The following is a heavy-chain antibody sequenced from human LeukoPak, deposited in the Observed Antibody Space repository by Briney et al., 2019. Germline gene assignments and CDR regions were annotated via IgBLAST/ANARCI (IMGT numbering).Heavy chain of an antibody. Sequence: SVKVSCKASGGTFSSYAISWVRQAPGQGLEWMGGIIPIFGTANYAQKFQGRVTITADKSTSTAYMELSSLRSEDTAVYYCARGTTLYHYYYMDVWGKGTTVTVSS. D-gene: IGHD1-1*01. V-gene: IGHV1-69*06. J-gene: IGHJ6*03. CDR3: ARGTTLYHYYYMDV. CDR2: IIPIFGTA. CDR1: GGTFSSYA.